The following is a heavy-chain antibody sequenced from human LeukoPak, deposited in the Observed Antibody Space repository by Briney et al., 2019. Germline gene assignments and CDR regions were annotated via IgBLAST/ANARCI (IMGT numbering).Heavy chain of an antibody. CDR3: AKGSIPAAVTYYMDV. CDR1: GFTVSSNY. D-gene: IGHD2-2*01. J-gene: IGHJ6*03. Sequence: GGSLRLSCAASGFTVSSNYMSWVRQAPGKGLEWVSVIYSGSSTYYADSVQGRFTISRDNSKSTLFLQMNSLRIEDTAVYFCAKGSIPAAVTYYMDVWGEGTTVTVSS. V-gene: IGHV3-53*05. CDR2: IYSGSST.